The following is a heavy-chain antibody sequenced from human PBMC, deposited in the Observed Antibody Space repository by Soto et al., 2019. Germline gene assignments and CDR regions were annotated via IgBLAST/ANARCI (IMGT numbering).Heavy chain of an antibody. CDR1: GFTFNAYA. Sequence: EVQLVESGGGLVKPGGSLRLSCAGSGFTFNAYAMNWVRQAPGGGLEWVSSISSTSTYIYYADSVQGRFTISRDNAKNSLFLQLNRLRAEDTAVYYCARGYRGVPSQYEVNDAFDVWGRGTMVTVSS. D-gene: IGHD3-10*01. V-gene: IGHV3-21*01. J-gene: IGHJ3*01. CDR2: ISSTSTYI. CDR3: ARGYRGVPSQYEVNDAFDV.